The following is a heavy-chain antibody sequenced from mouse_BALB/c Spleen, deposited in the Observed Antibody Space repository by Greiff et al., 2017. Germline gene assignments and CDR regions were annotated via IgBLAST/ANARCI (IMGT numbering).Heavy chain of an antibody. V-gene: IGHV3-2*02. CDR1: GYSITSDYA. D-gene: IGHD2-1*01. CDR2: ISYSGST. J-gene: IGHJ4*01. CDR3: ARYDYGNYHYYAMDY. Sequence: EVQRVESGPGLVKPSQSLSLTCTVTGYSITSDYAWNWIRQVPGNKLEWMGYISYSGSTSYNPSLKSRISITRDTSKNQFFLQLNSVTTEDTATYYCARYDYGNYHYYAMDYWGQGTSVTVSS.